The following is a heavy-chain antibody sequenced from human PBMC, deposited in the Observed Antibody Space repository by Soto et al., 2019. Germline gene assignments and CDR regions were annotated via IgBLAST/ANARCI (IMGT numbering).Heavy chain of an antibody. D-gene: IGHD3-22*01. CDR2: ISYDGSNK. Sequence: GGSLRLSCAASGFTFSSYAMHWVRQAPGKGLEWVAVISYDGSNKYYADSVKGRFTISRDNSKNTLYLQMNSLRAEDTAVYYCASFVSGEEYYYDSSGYYSYDAFDIWGQGTMVTVSS. J-gene: IGHJ3*02. CDR1: GFTFSSYA. V-gene: IGHV3-30-3*01. CDR3: ASFVSGEEYYYDSSGYYSYDAFDI.